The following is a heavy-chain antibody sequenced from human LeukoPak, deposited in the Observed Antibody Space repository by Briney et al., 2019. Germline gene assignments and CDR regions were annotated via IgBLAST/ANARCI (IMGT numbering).Heavy chain of an antibody. CDR2: IYASGIT. Sequence: PSETLSLTCIVSDGSISTFYWSWIRQPPGKGLEWIGYIYASGITNYNPSLKSRVTISVDTSKNQFSLKLSSVTAADTAVYYCARGLPRDHYFDYWGQGNLVTVSS. V-gene: IGHV4-59*01. CDR3: ARGLPRDHYFDY. D-gene: IGHD5-24*01. J-gene: IGHJ4*02. CDR1: DGSISTFY.